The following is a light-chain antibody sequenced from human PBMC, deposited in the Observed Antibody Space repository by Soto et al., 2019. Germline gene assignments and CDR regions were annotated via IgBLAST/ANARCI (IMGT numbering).Light chain of an antibody. J-gene: IGKJ1*01. CDR3: QQRGNWPGT. V-gene: IGKV3-11*01. CDR2: DVS. Sequence: EIVLTQSPATLSLSPGERATLSCRASQSVSSYLAWYQQKPGQAPRLLIYDVSNRATGIPARFSGSGSGTDFTLTISSLEPEDFAVYYCQQRGNWPGTFGQGTKVEIK. CDR1: QSVSSY.